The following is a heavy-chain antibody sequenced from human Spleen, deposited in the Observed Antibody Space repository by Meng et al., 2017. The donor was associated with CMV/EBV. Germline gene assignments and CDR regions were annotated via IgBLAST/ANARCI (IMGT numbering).Heavy chain of an antibody. V-gene: IGHV3-23*01. D-gene: IGHD2-2*01. CDR3: ARGYCSSTSCFHSGMVL. CDR2: ISGSGGAT. CDR1: GLTFSAYA. J-gene: IGHJ6*02. Sequence: GESLKISCAASGLTFSAYAMIWVRQAPGKGLEWVAGISGSGGATYFADSVKGRFTISRDNAKNSLYLQMNSLRAADTAVYYCARGYCSSTSCFHSGMVLWGQGTTVTVSS.